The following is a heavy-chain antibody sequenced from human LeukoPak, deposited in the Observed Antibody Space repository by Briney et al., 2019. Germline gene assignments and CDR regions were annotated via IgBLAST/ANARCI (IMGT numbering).Heavy chain of an antibody. CDR1: GFTFSSYS. Sequence: GSLRLSCAASGFTFSSYSMNWVRQAPGKGLEWVSSISSSSSYIYYADSVRGRFTISRDNSKSTLSLQMNSLRAEDTAIYYCATYRQVLLPFESWGRGTLVTVSS. V-gene: IGHV3-21*04. J-gene: IGHJ4*02. CDR3: ATYRQVLLPFES. D-gene: IGHD2-8*02. CDR2: ISSSSSYI.